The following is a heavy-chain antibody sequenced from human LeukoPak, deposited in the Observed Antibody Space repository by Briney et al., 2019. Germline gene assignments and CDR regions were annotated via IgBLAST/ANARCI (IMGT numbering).Heavy chain of an antibody. D-gene: IGHD3-10*01. CDR1: GYTFTNYA. J-gene: IGHJ6*03. CDR3: ARGRGPPNTNRDFYYYYYMDV. Sequence: GASVKVSCKASGYTFTNYAIHWVRQAPGQRFEWMGWINAANGHTKYSQEFQDRITITRDTPATTAYMELSNLKSDDMALYYCARGRGPPNTNRDFYYYYYMDVWGTGTTVTVSS. CDR2: INAANGHT. V-gene: IGHV1-3*03.